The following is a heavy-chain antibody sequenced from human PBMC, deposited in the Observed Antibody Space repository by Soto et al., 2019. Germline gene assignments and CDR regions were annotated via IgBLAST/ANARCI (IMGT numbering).Heavy chain of an antibody. D-gene: IGHD4-17*01. CDR3: AGHGGYSY. J-gene: IGHJ4*02. V-gene: IGHV3-23*01. Sequence: EVQLSESGGGLVQPGGSLRISCAATGFTLRTNGMSWLRQAPGKGLEWVSSFSGSGDDTWYAASLKGRFTISRDNSKNTLYLQMNSLRAEDTALYYCAGHGGYSYLGQGTLVTVSS. CDR2: FSGSGDDT. CDR1: GFTLRTNG.